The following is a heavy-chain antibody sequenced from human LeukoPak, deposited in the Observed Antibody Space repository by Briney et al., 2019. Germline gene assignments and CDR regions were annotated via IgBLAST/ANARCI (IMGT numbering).Heavy chain of an antibody. CDR1: GYTFTGYY. V-gene: IGHV1-2*02. Sequence: ASVKVSCKASGYTFTGYYMHWVRQAPGQGLEWMGWINPNSGGTNHAQKFQGRVTMTRDTSISTAYMELSRLRSDDTAVYYCARDRPRSGITMVRGVRNWFDPWGQGTLVTVSS. CDR2: INPNSGGT. CDR3: ARDRPRSGITMVRGVRNWFDP. J-gene: IGHJ5*02. D-gene: IGHD3-10*01.